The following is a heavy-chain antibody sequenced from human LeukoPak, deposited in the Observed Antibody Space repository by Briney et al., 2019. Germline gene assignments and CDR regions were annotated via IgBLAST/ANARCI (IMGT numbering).Heavy chain of an antibody. CDR2: IQYDGSNE. CDR3: AKDRCSNGIGCYYYYMDV. Sequence: GGSLRLSCAASGFSFSSYGMHWVRQAPGKGLEWVAYIQYDGSNEQYADSVKGRFSISRDSSKNILNLQMNRLRAEDTAVYYCAKDRCSNGIGCYYYYMDVWGKGTTVTIYS. J-gene: IGHJ6*03. CDR1: GFSFSSYG. D-gene: IGHD2-8*01. V-gene: IGHV3-30*02.